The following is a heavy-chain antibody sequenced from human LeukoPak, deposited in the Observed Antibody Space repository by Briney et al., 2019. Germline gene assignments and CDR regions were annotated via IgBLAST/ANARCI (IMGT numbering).Heavy chain of an antibody. CDR3: AGVVVPAANWFDP. Sequence: SETLSLTCTVSGGSVSSGGYYWSWIRQPAGKGLEWIGRIYTSGSTNYNPSLKSRVTMSVDTSKNQFSLKLSSVTAADTAVYYCAGVVVPAANWFDPWGQGTLVTVSS. CDR1: GGSVSSGGYY. V-gene: IGHV4-61*02. D-gene: IGHD2-2*01. J-gene: IGHJ5*02. CDR2: IYTSGST.